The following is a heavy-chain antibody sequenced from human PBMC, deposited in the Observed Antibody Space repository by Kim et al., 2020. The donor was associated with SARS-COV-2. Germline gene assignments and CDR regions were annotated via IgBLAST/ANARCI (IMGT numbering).Heavy chain of an antibody. D-gene: IGHD1-26*01. Sequence: GGSLRLSCEASGFIFRSFWMHWVRQVPGEGLVWVARISDDGKTTNYADSVMGRFTISRDDARNTLFLQMNSLRGDDTAVYYCGRDLTGRSDYWGQGTLVTVSA. J-gene: IGHJ4*02. V-gene: IGHV3-74*01. CDR2: ISDDGKTT. CDR3: GRDLTGRSDY. CDR1: GFIFRSFW.